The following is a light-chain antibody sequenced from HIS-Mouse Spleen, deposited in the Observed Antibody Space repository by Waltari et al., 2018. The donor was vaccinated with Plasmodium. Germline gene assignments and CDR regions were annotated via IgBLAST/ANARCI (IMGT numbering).Light chain of an antibody. CDR3: YSTDSSGNHRV. J-gene: IGLJ3*02. CDR1: ALTKNY. V-gene: IGLV3-10*01. Sequence: SYELTQPPSVSVSPGPTARNPCPGDALTKNYAYWYQQKSGQAPVLVIYEDSKRPSGIPERFSGSSSGTMATLTISGAQVEDEADYYCYSTDSSGNHRVFGGGTKLTVL. CDR2: EDS.